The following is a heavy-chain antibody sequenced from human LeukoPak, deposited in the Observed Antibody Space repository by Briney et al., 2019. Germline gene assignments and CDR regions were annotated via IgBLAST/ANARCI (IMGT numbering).Heavy chain of an antibody. CDR3: ARGGHIAAADTTFDY. V-gene: IGHV4-61*02. Sequence: SETLSLTCTVSGGSISSGSYYWSWIRQPAGKGLEWIGRIYTSGSTNYNPSLKSRVTISVDTSKNQFSLKLSSVTAADTAVYYCARGGHIAAADTTFDYWGQGTLVTVSP. CDR2: IYTSGST. J-gene: IGHJ4*02. D-gene: IGHD6-13*01. CDR1: GGSISSGSYY.